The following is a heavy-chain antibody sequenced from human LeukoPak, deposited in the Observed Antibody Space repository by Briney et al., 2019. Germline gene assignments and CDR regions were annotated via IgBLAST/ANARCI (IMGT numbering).Heavy chain of an antibody. D-gene: IGHD4-17*01. J-gene: IGHJ4*02. CDR2: ISYDGSNE. Sequence: PGGSLRLSCAASGFTFSGYAMHWVRQAPGKGLEWVAVISYDGSNEYYADSVKGRFTISRDNSKDTLYLQMNSLRAEDTAVYYCARGRLTTVTTLDYWGQGTLVTVSS. CDR3: ARGRLTTVTTLDY. V-gene: IGHV3-30*04. CDR1: GFTFSGYA.